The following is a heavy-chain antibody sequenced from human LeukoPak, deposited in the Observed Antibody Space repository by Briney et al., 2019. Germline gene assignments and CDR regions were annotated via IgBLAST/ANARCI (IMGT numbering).Heavy chain of an antibody. CDR2: IRSKASGGTT. V-gene: IGHV3-49*04. CDR3: TRCNFGEFYFDY. Sequence: GGSLRLSCTASGFTFGDYAMSWVRQAPGKGLEWVGFIRSKASGGTTEHAASVKGRFTISRDDSKSIAYLQMNSLITEDTAVYYCTRCNFGEFYFDYWGQGTLVTVSS. CDR1: GFTFGDYA. J-gene: IGHJ4*02. D-gene: IGHD3-10*01.